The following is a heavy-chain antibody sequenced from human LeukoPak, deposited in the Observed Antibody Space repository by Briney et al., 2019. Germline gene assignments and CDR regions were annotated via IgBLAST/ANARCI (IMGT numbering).Heavy chain of an antibody. CDR1: GGSVGISLNY. V-gene: IGHV4-39*01. CDR3: ARLTKGRYFDYIFDY. D-gene: IGHD3-9*01. J-gene: IGHJ4*02. CDR2: TYYTGST. Sequence: SETLSLTCTVSGGSVGISLNYWGWIRQPPGKGLEWIGNTYYTGSTYSNPTLKSRVTMSVDTSKNQFSLKLSSVTAADTAVYYCARLTKGRYFDYIFDYWGQGTLLTVSS.